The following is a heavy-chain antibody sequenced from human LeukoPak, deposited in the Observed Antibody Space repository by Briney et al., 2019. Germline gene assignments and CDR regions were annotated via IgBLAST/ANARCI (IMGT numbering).Heavy chain of an antibody. CDR3: ARQGYYGSGSPPRGVYYYYGMDV. J-gene: IGHJ6*02. CDR2: IYPGDSDT. Sequence: GESLKISCKGSGYSFTSYWIGWVRQMPGKGLEWMGIIYPGDSDTRYSPSFQGQVTISADKSISTAYLQWSNLKASDTAMYYCARQGYYGSGSPPRGVYYYYGMDVWGQGTTVTVSS. D-gene: IGHD3-10*01. V-gene: IGHV5-51*01. CDR1: GYSFTSYW.